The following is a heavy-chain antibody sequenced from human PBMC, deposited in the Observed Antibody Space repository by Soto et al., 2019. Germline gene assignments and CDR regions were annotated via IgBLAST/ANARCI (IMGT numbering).Heavy chain of an antibody. CDR2: INHSGST. CDR3: ARPIVTYYGSGRQGPPLRYYYGMDV. J-gene: IGHJ6*02. V-gene: IGHV4-34*01. D-gene: IGHD3-10*01. CDR1: GGSFSGYY. Sequence: ETLSLTCAVYGGSFSGYYWSWIRQPPGKGLEWIGEINHSGSTNYNPSLKSRVTISVDTSKNQFSLKLSSVTAADTAVYYCARPIVTYYGSGRQGPPLRYYYGMDVWGQGTTVTVSS.